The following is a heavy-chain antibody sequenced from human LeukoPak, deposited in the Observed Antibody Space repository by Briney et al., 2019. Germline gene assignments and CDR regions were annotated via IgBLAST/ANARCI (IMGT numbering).Heavy chain of an antibody. CDR3: TSLRDSSGYYYEGDAFDI. D-gene: IGHD3-22*01. V-gene: IGHV3-49*03. J-gene: IGHJ3*02. CDR1: GFTFSDYY. CDR2: IGGKPYGGTT. Sequence: PGGSLRLSCAASGFTFSDYYMSWFRKAPGKGLEGEGFIGGKPYGGTTKYAASVKGRFTISRDDSKSIAYLQMNSLKTEDTAVYYCTSLRDSSGYYYEGDAFDIWGQGPMVTVSS.